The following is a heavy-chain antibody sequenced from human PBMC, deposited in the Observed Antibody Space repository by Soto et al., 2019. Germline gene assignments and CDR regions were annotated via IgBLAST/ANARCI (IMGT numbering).Heavy chain of an antibody. CDR2: IGARGGTT. J-gene: IGHJ4*02. CDR1: GFTFSTYA. Sequence: GGSLRLSCVASGFTFSTYAMSWVRQAPGKGLEWASFIGARGGTTYYADSVRGRFTISRDNSKRTLFLEMNSLRVEDTGVYFCAKGGHIDYCGQGTMVTVSS. V-gene: IGHV3-23*01. D-gene: IGHD3-16*01. CDR3: AKGGHIDY.